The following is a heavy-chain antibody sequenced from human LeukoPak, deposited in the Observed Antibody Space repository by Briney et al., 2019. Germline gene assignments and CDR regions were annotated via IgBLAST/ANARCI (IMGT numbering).Heavy chain of an antibody. CDR1: GFTFSSYE. J-gene: IGHJ4*02. D-gene: IGHD3-22*01. CDR3: ARYRKYDSSIYEPRLDY. Sequence: PGGSLRLSCAASGFTFSSYEMNWVRQAPGKGLEWVSYISSSGSTIYYADSVKGRFTISRDNAKNSLYLQMNSLRAEDTAVYYCARYRKYDSSIYEPRLDYWGQGTLVTVSS. V-gene: IGHV3-48*03. CDR2: ISSSGSTI.